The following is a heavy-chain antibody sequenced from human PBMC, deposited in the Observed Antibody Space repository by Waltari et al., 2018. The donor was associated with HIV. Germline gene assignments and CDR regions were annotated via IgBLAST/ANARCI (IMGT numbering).Heavy chain of an antibody. V-gene: IGHV4-31*03. J-gene: IGHJ4*02. CDR3: ARCSGSSTSCYHFDY. Sequence: QVQLQESGPGLVKPSQTLSLTCTVSGGSISSGGYYWSWIRQHPGKGLEWIGYIYYSGTTYDNPSLKSRVTISVDTSKNHFSLSLSSVTAADTAVYYCARCSGSSTSCYHFDYWGQGTLVTVSS. CDR1: GGSISSGGYY. D-gene: IGHD2-2*01. CDR2: IYYSGTT.